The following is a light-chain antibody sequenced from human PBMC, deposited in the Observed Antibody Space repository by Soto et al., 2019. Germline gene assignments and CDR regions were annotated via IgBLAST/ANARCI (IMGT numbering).Light chain of an antibody. V-gene: IGLV1-40*01. CDR1: SSNIGAGYD. Sequence: QSVLTQPPSVSGAPRQRVTISCTGSSSNIGAGYDGHWYQQLPGTSPKLLIYGNSNRPSGVPDRFSGSKSGTSASLAITGLQAEDEADYYCQSYDSSLSGVVFGGGTKVTVL. CDR3: QSYDSSLSGVV. CDR2: GNS. J-gene: IGLJ2*01.